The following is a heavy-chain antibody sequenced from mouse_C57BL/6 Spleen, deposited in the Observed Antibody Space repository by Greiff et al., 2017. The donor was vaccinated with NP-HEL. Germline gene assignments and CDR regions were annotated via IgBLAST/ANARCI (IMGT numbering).Heavy chain of an antibody. V-gene: IGHV1-69*01. CDR2: IDPSDSYT. CDR3: ARGRDDGYFDY. J-gene: IGHJ2*01. D-gene: IGHD2-3*01. Sequence: QVHVKQPGAELVMPGASVKLSCKASGYTFTSYWMHWVKQRPGQGLEWIGEIDPSDSYTNYNQKFKGKSTLTVDKSSSTAYMQLSSLTSEDSAVYYCARGRDDGYFDYWGQGTTLTVSS. CDR1: GYTFTSYW.